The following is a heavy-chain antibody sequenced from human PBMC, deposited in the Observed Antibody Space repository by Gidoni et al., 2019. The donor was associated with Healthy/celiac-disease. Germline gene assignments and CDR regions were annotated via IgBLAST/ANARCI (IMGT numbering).Heavy chain of an antibody. V-gene: IGHV3-74*01. D-gene: IGHD5-12*01. CDR2: INSDGSST. CDR3: ARDSRDGYKRAFDI. CDR1: GFTFSSYW. J-gene: IGHJ3*02. Sequence: EVQLVESGGGLVQPGGSRRRSCAASGFTFSSYWMHWVRQAPGKGLVWVSRINSDGSSTSYAASVKGRFTISRDNAKNTLYLQMNSLRAEDTAVYYCARDSRDGYKRAFDIWGQGTMVTVSS.